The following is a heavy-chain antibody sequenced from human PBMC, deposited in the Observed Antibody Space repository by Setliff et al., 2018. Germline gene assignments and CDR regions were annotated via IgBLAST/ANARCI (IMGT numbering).Heavy chain of an antibody. D-gene: IGHD5-12*01. CDR2: IIPIFGTT. V-gene: IGHV1-69*05. J-gene: IGHJ6*03. CDR3: ARERGDIVSTTSYYYYMDV. Sequence: GASVKVSCKASRGTFSSYGITWVRQAPGQGLEWMGGIIPIFGTTDYAQKFQGRVTITTDESTSTAYMEMSSLGSEDTAVYYCARERGDIVSTTSYYYYMDVWGKGTTVTVS. CDR1: RGTFSSYG.